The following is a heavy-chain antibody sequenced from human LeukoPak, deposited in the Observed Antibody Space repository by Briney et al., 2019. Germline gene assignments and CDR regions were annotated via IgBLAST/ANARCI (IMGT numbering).Heavy chain of an antibody. CDR1: GFTFSSYS. CDR3: SRDRDDIVVVVAANPRYFDL. D-gene: IGHD2-15*01. CDR2: ISSSRSYI. Sequence: GGSLRLSCAASGFTFSSYSMNWVRQAPGKGLELVSSISSSRSYIYYADSVKGRFTISTDNAKNSLYLQMNSLRAEDTAVYYCSRDRDDIVVVVAANPRYFDLWGRGTLVTVSS. J-gene: IGHJ2*01. V-gene: IGHV3-21*01.